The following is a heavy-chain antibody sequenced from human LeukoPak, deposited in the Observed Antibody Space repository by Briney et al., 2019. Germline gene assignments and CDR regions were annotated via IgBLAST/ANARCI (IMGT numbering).Heavy chain of an antibody. V-gene: IGHV3-33*01. CDR3: ARDNRWSYYYYGMDV. D-gene: IGHD2-15*01. CDR2: IWYDGSNK. J-gene: IGHJ6*02. CDR1: GFTFSSYG. Sequence: PGGSLRLSCAASGFTFSSYGMHWVRQAPGKGLEWVAVIWYDGSNKYYADSVKGRFTISRDNSKNTLYLQMNSLRAEDTAVYYCARDNRWSYYYYGMDVWGQGTTVTVSS.